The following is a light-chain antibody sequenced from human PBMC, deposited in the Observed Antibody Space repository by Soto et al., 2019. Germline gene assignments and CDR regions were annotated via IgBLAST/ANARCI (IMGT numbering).Light chain of an antibody. J-gene: IGKJ4*01. Sequence: EILMTQSPATLSVSPGERATLSCRASQSVSSSLAWYQQKPGQAPRLLIYGASTRATGVPARFSGSGSGTECALTISSLQSEDFAVYYCQQCYNWPLTFGGGTKVEIK. V-gene: IGKV3-15*01. CDR3: QQCYNWPLT. CDR2: GAS. CDR1: QSVSSS.